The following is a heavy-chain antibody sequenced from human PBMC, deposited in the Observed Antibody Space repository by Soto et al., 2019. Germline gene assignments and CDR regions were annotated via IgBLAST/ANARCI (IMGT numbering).Heavy chain of an antibody. D-gene: IGHD1-26*01. J-gene: IGHJ2*01. CDR1: GYTFTSYC. CDR2: ISAYNGNT. Sequence: ASVKVSCKSSGYTFTSYCISWVRQAPGQGLEWMGWISAYNGNTNYAQKLQGRVTMTTDTSTSTAYMELRSLRSDDTAVYYCARDRVGRSPNPYWYFDLWGRGTLVTVSS. CDR3: ARDRVGRSPNPYWYFDL. V-gene: IGHV1-18*01.